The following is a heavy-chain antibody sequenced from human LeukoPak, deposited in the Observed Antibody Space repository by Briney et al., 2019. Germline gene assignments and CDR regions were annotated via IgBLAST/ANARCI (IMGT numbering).Heavy chain of an antibody. D-gene: IGHD7-27*01. CDR3: ARDYWGVANDAFDI. CDR2: IKQDGSEK. J-gene: IGHJ3*02. V-gene: IGHV3-7*01. CDR1: GFTFSSYA. Sequence: PGGSLRLSCAASGFTFSSYAMSWVRQAPGKGLEWVANIKQDGSEKYYVDSVKGRFTISRDNAKNSLYLQMNSLRAEDTAVYYCARDYWGVANDAFDIWGQGTMVTVSS.